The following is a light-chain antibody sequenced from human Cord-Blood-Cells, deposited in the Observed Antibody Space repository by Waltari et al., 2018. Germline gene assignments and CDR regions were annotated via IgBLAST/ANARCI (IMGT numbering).Light chain of an antibody. V-gene: IGLV3-21*04. J-gene: IGLJ1*01. CDR1: DTGSKS. CDR3: QVWDSSSDHYV. CDR2: YDS. Sequence: SYVRTQPPSLSVAPGKTARITCGGNDTGSKSVHWYQQKPGQAPVLVIYYDSDRPSGIPERFSGSNSGNTATLTISRVEAGDEADYYCQVWDSSSDHYVFGTGTKVTVL.